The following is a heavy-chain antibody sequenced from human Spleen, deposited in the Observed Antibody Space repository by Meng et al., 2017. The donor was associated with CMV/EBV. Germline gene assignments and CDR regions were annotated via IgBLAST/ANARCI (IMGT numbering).Heavy chain of an antibody. D-gene: IGHD3-10*01. V-gene: IGHV4-39*01. CDR2: IYYAGST. J-gene: IGHJ4*02. CDR3: ARHLSMVRGVTKTPDDY. Sequence: SIRSISYYWGWIRQPPGRGLEWIGSIYYAGSTFYNPSLKSRVTISVDTSKNQFSLKLSSVTAADTAVYYCARHLSMVRGVTKTPDDYWGQGTLVTVSS. CDR1: SIRSISYY.